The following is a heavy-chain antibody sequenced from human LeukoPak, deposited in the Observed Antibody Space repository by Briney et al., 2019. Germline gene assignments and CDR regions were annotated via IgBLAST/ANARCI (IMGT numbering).Heavy chain of an antibody. V-gene: IGHV4-4*07. CDR1: GGSIINYY. Sequence: SETLSLTCTVSGGSIINYYWSWIRQPAGKGLEWIGRIYTSGSTNYNPSLKSRVTMSVDTSKNQFSLKLSSVTAADTAVYYCARTTEAHSWRTRYYDYYMDVWGKGTTVTVSS. D-gene: IGHD6-13*01. CDR2: IYTSGST. CDR3: ARTTEAHSWRTRYYDYYMDV. J-gene: IGHJ6*03.